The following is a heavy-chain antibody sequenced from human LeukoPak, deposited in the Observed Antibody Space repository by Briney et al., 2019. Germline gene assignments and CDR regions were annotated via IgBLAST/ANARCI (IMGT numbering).Heavy chain of an antibody. CDR3: AWRKGGSSPFDH. D-gene: IGHD1-26*01. J-gene: IGHJ4*02. Sequence: GGSLRLSCVASGFTVSTDYMSRVRQAPGKGLEWVSLIYSGGSTYYADSVKGRFTISRDSSKNTLYLQMNSLRAEDTAVYYCAWRKGGSSPFDHWGQGTLVTVSS. CDR1: GFTVSTDY. V-gene: IGHV3-66*01. CDR2: IYSGGST.